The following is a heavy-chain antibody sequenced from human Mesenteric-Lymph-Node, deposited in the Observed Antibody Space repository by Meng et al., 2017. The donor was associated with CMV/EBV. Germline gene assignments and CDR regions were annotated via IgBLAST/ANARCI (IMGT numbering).Heavy chain of an antibody. CDR1: GDSIGSYY. Sequence: SETLSLTCVVSGDSIGSYYWSWIRQPPGKGLEWMGYIYYSGSTNYNPSLKSRVTISVDTSKNQFSLKLSSVTAADTAVYYCAREEGEYCSSTSCYNPTYYYYGMDVWGQGTTVTVSS. CDR3: AREEGEYCSSTSCYNPTYYYYGMDV. V-gene: IGHV4-59*01. D-gene: IGHD2-2*02. CDR2: IYYSGST. J-gene: IGHJ6*02.